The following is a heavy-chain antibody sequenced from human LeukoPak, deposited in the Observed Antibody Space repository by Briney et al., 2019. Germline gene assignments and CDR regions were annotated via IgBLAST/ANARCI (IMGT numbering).Heavy chain of an antibody. J-gene: IGHJ4*02. CDR1: GFTFSSYA. CDR3: AKAMLLRYFDWLFDDY. D-gene: IGHD3-9*01. Sequence: GGSLRLSCAASGFTFSSYAMSWVRQAPGKGLEWVSAISGSGGSTYYADSVKGRFTISRGNSKNTLYLQMNSLRAEDTAVYYCAKAMLLRYFDWLFDDYWGQGTLVTVSS. CDR2: ISGSGGST. V-gene: IGHV3-23*01.